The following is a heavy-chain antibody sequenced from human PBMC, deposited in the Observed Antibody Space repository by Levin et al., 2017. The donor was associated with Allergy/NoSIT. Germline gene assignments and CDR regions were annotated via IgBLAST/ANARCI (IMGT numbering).Heavy chain of an antibody. CDR2: ISSSSSYI. CDR3: ARDEMTTVTSN. CDR1: GFTFSSYS. V-gene: IGHV3-21*01. D-gene: IGHD4-17*01. Sequence: GESLKISCAASGFTFSSYSMNWVRQAPGKGLEWVSSISSSSSYIYYADSVKGRFTISRDNAKNSLYLQMNSLRAEDTAVYYCARDEMTTVTSNWGQGTLVTVSS. J-gene: IGHJ4*02.